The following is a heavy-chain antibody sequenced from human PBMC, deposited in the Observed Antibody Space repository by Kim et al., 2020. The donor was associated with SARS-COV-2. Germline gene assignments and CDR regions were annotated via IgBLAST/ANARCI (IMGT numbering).Heavy chain of an antibody. Sequence: GGSLRLSCAASGFTFSSYGMHWVRQAPGKGLEWVAVIWYDGSNKYYADSVKGRFTISRDNSKNTLYLQMNSLRAEDTAVYYCAREQRITIFGVVTSYYYYGMDVWGQGTTVTVSS. CDR2: IWYDGSNK. CDR1: GFTFSSYG. V-gene: IGHV3-33*01. J-gene: IGHJ6*02. D-gene: IGHD3-3*01. CDR3: AREQRITIFGVVTSYYYYGMDV.